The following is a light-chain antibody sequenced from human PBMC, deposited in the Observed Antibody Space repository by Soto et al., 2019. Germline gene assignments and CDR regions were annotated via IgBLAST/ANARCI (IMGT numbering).Light chain of an antibody. V-gene: IGKV3-15*01. J-gene: IGKJ1*01. CDR1: LSVSSSY. CDR2: GSS. CDR3: QQYYNWPPTWT. Sequence: KVLTQSPGTGSWSPGKKGTIAGRASLSVSSSYLAWYQQKAGQAPRLLIYGSSSRATGVPARFSGSGSGTEFSLAISSLQSEDFAVYYCQQYYNWPPTWTFGQGTKVDIK.